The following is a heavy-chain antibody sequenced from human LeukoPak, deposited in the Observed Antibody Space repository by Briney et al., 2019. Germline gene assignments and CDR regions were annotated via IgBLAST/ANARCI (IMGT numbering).Heavy chain of an antibody. J-gene: IGHJ4*02. CDR2: INWNGGST. CDR1: GFTFDDYG. V-gene: IGHV3-20*04. Sequence: PGGSLRLSCAASGFTFDDYGMSSVRQAPGKGLEWVSGINWNGGSTGYADSVKGRFTISRDNAKNSLYLQMNSLRAEDTAVYYCARDLVQLWSKDFWGQGTLVTVSS. D-gene: IGHD5-18*01. CDR3: ARDLVQLWSKDF.